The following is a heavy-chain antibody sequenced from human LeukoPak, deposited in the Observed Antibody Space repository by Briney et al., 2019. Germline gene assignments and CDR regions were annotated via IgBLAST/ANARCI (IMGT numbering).Heavy chain of an antibody. V-gene: IGHV4-39*07. CDR1: GGSISSSSYY. CDR3: ARALRYFDWSVVSPNNWFDP. Sequence: SETLSLTCTVSGGSISSSSYYWGWIRQPPGKGLEWIGSIYYSGSTYYNPSLKSRVTISVDTSKNQFSLKLSSVTAADTAVYYCARALRYFDWSVVSPNNWFDPWGQGTLVTVSS. CDR2: IYYSGST. D-gene: IGHD3-9*01. J-gene: IGHJ5*02.